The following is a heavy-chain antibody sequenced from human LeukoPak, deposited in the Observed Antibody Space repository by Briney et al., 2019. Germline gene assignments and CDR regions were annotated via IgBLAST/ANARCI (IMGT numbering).Heavy chain of an antibody. CDR1: GFTFSSYS. CDR3: ARLYCSGGSCYSGDAFDI. V-gene: IGHV3-48*04. D-gene: IGHD2-15*01. Sequence: GGSLRLSCAASGFTFSSYSMNWVRQAPGKGLEWVSYISTSSRTIYYADSVKGRFTTSRDNAKNSLYLQMNSLRAEDTAVFYCARLYCSGGSCYSGDAFDIWGQGTMVTVSS. CDR2: ISTSSRTI. J-gene: IGHJ3*02.